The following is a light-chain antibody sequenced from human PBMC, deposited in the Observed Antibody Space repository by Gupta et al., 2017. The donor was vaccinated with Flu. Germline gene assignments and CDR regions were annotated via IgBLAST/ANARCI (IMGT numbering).Light chain of an antibody. CDR1: QEVNSC. CDR3: QQKNSTPWP. V-gene: IGKV1-39*01. CDR2: GAS. J-gene: IGKJ1*01. Sequence: LATIGGRATSTCRDRQEVNSCLVWYQQKPGHAPNLLIYGASTRESGVPYRFSGSGFGTDFTLTISGRQPEDLAVYYCQQKNSTPWPFGQGTSVAIK.